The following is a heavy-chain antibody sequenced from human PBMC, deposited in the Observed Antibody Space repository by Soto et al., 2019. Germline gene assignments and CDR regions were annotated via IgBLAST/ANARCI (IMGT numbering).Heavy chain of an antibody. CDR1: GFTFSSYA. D-gene: IGHD6-13*01. CDR3: ARDASSSWYPIYYYYYYGMDV. Sequence: PGGSLRLSCAASGFTFSSYAMHWVRQAPGKGLEWVAVISYDGSNKYYADSVKGRFTISRDNSKNTLYLQMNSLRAEDTAVYCCARDASSSWYPIYYYYYYGMDVWGQGTTVTVSS. J-gene: IGHJ6*02. CDR2: ISYDGSNK. V-gene: IGHV3-30-3*01.